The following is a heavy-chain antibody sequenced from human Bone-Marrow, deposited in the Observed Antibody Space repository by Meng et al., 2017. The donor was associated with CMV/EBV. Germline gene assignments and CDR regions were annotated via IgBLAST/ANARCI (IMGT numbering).Heavy chain of an antibody. CDR1: GFTFSNAW. CDR3: TTDPFYYYDSSGYRSTYFDY. Sequence: GESPKISCAASGFTFSNAWMSWVRQAPGKGLEWVGRIKSKTDGGTTDYAAPVKGRFTISRDDSKNTLYLQMNNLKTEDTAVYYCTTDPFYYYDSSGYRSTYFDYWGQGTLVTVSS. V-gene: IGHV3-15*01. CDR2: IKSKTDGGTT. J-gene: IGHJ4*02. D-gene: IGHD3-22*01.